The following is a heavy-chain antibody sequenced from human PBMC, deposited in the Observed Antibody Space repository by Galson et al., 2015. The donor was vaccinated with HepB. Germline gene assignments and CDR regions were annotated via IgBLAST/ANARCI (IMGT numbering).Heavy chain of an antibody. Sequence: ETLSLTCTVSGGSISSSSYYWGWIRQPPGKGLEWIGSIYYSGSTYYNPSLKSRVTISVDTSKNQFSLKLSSVTAADTAVYYCARQGYSSSWYGGDFDYWGQGTLVTVSS. J-gene: IGHJ4*02. CDR2: IYYSGST. D-gene: IGHD6-13*01. CDR1: GGSISSSSYY. V-gene: IGHV4-39*01. CDR3: ARQGYSSSWYGGDFDY.